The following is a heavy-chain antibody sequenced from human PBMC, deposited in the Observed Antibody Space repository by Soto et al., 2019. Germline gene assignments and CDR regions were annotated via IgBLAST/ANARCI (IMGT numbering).Heavy chain of an antibody. CDR3: ARDGGRHYYYYYMDV. CDR1: GYTFTGYY. J-gene: IGHJ6*03. Sequence: ASVKVSCKASGYTFTGYYMHWVRQAPGQGLEWMGWINPNSGGTNYAQKFQGWVTMTRDTSISTAYMELSRLRSGDTAVYYCARDGGRHYYYYYMDVWGKGTTVTVSS. V-gene: IGHV1-2*04. CDR2: INPNSGGT. D-gene: IGHD3-16*01.